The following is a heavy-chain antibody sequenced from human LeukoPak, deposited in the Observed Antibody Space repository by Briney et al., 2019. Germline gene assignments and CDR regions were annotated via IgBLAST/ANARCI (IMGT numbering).Heavy chain of an antibody. Sequence: SETLSLTCAVSGASISSGRYCWGWIRQPPGKGLEWIGNMYYDGNTYYNPSLKSRVIISVDTSKNQFSLTLSSVTAADTALYYCARLRASGGLYFLHSERPWGQGTLVTVSS. CDR2: MYYDGNT. J-gene: IGHJ4*02. D-gene: IGHD2-15*01. CDR1: GASISSGRYC. CDR3: ARLRASGGLYFLHSERP. V-gene: IGHV4-39*01.